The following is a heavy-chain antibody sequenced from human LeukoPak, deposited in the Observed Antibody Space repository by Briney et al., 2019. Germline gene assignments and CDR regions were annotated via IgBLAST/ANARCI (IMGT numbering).Heavy chain of an antibody. CDR3: ARVWGPKPDMPAINNQFYHNMDV. J-gene: IGHJ6*03. CDR1: GFTFSSYR. Sequence: QPGGSLRLSCAASGFTFSSYRMSWVRQASGKGLEWVANIKQAGSEKYYVDSVKGRFTISRDNAKNSLHLQMDTLRADDTAVYYCARVWGPKPDMPAINNQFYHNMDVWGKGTTVTVSS. CDR2: IKQAGSEK. V-gene: IGHV3-7*01. D-gene: IGHD5-24*01.